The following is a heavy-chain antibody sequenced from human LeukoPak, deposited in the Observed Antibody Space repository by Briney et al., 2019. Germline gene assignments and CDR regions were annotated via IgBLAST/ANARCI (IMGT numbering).Heavy chain of an antibody. D-gene: IGHD6-6*01. CDR2: INPNSGGT. V-gene: IGHV1-2*06. Sequence: ASVKVSCKASGYTFTGYYMHWVRQAPGQGLEWIGRINPNSGGTNYAQKFQGRVTMTRDTSISTAYMELSRLRSDDTAVYYCARGYSSSRGSFDYWGQGTLVTVSS. CDR1: GYTFTGYY. J-gene: IGHJ4*02. CDR3: ARGYSSSRGSFDY.